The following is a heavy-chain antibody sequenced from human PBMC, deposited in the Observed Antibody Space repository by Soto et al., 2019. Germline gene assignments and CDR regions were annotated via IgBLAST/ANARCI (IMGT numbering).Heavy chain of an antibody. D-gene: IGHD4-17*01. V-gene: IGHV1-69*13. Sequence: SVKVSFKASGGTFSSYAISWVRQAPGQGLEWMGGIIPIFGTANYAQKFQGRVTITADESTSTAYMELSSLRSEDTAVYYCARGGGMTTVTRGYYYYYGMDVWGQGTTVTVSS. CDR3: ARGGGMTTVTRGYYYYYGMDV. CDR1: GGTFSSYA. J-gene: IGHJ6*02. CDR2: IIPIFGTA.